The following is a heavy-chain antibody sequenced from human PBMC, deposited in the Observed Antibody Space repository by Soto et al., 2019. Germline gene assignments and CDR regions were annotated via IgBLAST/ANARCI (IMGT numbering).Heavy chain of an antibody. V-gene: IGHV4-34*01. Sequence: TSETLSLTCSVDAGSFSHYCWSWIRQSPGKGLEWIGKIKHSGSSNYNPSLRSRVSISVDMSKNQFSLRLTSVTAADTAVYYCARGGSSDWQVALDIWGQGTMVTVSS. CDR2: IKHSGSS. D-gene: IGHD6-19*01. CDR3: ARGGSSDWQVALDI. CDR1: AGSFSHYC. J-gene: IGHJ3*02.